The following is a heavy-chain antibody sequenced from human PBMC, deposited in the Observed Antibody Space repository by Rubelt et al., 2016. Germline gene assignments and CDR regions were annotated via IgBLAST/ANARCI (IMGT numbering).Heavy chain of an antibody. CDR3: AGDRRRIAARQGWYFDL. J-gene: IGHJ2*01. Sequence: QVQLVQSGAEVKKPGASVKVSCKASGYTFTSYGISWVRQAPGQGLAWMGWISAYNGNTNYAQKLQGRGTMTTDTSTSTAYMELRSLRADDTAVYYWAGDRRRIAARQGWYFDLWGRGTLVTVSS. CDR2: ISAYNGNT. V-gene: IGHV1-18*01. D-gene: IGHD6-6*01. CDR1: GYTFTSYG.